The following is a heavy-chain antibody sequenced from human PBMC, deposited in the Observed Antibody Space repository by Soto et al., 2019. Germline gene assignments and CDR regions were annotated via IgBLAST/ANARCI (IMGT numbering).Heavy chain of an antibody. V-gene: IGHV4-59*01. D-gene: IGHD2-8*02. CDR2: TSYSGTT. Sequence: SEALSLTCTVSGASINNYYWSWIRQPPGKGLEWIAYTSYSGTTNYNPSLKSRVTISIDSSKNQLSLKLSSVTAADTAVFYCARETGGTHPRYFDFWGQGTLVTVSS. CDR3: ARETGGTHPRYFDF. CDR1: GASINNYY. J-gene: IGHJ4*02.